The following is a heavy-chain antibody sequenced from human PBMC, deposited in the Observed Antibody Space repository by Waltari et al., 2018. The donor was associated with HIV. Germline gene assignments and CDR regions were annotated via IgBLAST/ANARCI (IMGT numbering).Heavy chain of an antibody. V-gene: IGHV3-7*01. Sequence: EVQLVESGGGLVQPGGSLRLSCAASGFTFNKYWMTWVRQAPGRGLGWVANIKQDESEKYYVYSLKGRFTISRDNAKNSLFLQMNSLRVEDTAVYYCAREALYDSSGYYFDYWCQGTLVTVSS. J-gene: IGHJ4*02. D-gene: IGHD3-22*01. CDR3: AREALYDSSGYYFDY. CDR1: GFTFNKYW. CDR2: IKQDESEK.